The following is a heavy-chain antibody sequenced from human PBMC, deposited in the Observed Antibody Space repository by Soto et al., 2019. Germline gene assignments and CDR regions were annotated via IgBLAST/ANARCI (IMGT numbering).Heavy chain of an antibody. CDR3: ARDTDSGYDS. CDR2: IIPILGIA. CDR1: GGTFSSYT. Sequence: QVQLVQSGAEVKKPGSSVKVSCKASGGTFSSYTISWVRQAPGQGLEWMGRIIPILGIANYAQKFQGRVTITADQSTSTAYMELSRVRSEDTAVYYCARDTDSGYDSWCQGTLVTVSS. J-gene: IGHJ5*02. D-gene: IGHD5-12*01. V-gene: IGHV1-69*08.